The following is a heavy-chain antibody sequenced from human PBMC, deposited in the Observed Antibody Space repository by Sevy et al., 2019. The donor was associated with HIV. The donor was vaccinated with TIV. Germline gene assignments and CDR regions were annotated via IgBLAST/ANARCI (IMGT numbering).Heavy chain of an antibody. CDR3: ARPTPRIAASSAAFFDY. V-gene: IGHV3-23*01. D-gene: IGHD6-13*01. CDR2: INGRGGST. J-gene: IGHJ4*02. Sequence: GGSLRLSCAASGFTFSSFAMSWVRQVPGKGLEWVSSINGRGGSTYYADSVKGRVTLSRDNSTNTLFLQMDSLRAEDTAIYYCARPTPRIAASSAAFFDYWGQGTLVTVSS. CDR1: GFTFSSFA.